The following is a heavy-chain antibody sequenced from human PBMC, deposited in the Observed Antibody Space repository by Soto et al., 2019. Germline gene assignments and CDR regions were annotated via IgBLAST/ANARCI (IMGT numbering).Heavy chain of an antibody. D-gene: IGHD1-26*01. CDR1: GGTFSSYA. J-gene: IGHJ6*02. CDR2: IIPIFGTA. Sequence: QVQLVQSGAEVKKPGSSVKVSCKASGGTFSSYAISWVRQAPGQGLEWMGGIIPIFGTADYAQKFQGRVTITAXEXTXTXYMELSSLRSEDTAVYYCASHSGSSPEGRYYYGMDVWGQGTTVTVSS. V-gene: IGHV1-69*12. CDR3: ASHSGSSPEGRYYYGMDV.